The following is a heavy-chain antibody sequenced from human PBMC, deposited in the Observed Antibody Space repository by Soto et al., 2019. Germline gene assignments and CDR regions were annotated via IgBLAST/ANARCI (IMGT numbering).Heavy chain of an antibody. CDR2: IYYSGNT. CDR3: ARITLVRGVLNWFDP. CDR1: GGSISSGVYY. V-gene: IGHV4-39*01. Sequence: PSETLSLTCTVSGGSISSGVYYWSWIRQHPGKGLEWIGYIYYSGNTYYNPSLKSRVTIFVDRSKNQFSLKLSSVTATDTAVYYCARITLVRGVLNWFDPWGQGTMVTSPQ. J-gene: IGHJ5*02. D-gene: IGHD3-10*01.